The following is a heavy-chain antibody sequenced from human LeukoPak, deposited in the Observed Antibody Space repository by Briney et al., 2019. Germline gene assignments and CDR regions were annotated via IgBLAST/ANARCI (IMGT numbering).Heavy chain of an antibody. V-gene: IGHV4-34*01. Sequence: SETLSLTCAVYGGSFSGYYWSWIRQPPGKGLEWIGEINHSGSTNYNPSLKSRVTISVDTSKNQFSLRLSSVTAADTAVYYCASEMYSSSWYAYYFDYWGQGTLVTVSS. CDR3: ASEMYSSSWYAYYFDY. CDR2: INHSGST. CDR1: GGSFSGYY. J-gene: IGHJ4*02. D-gene: IGHD6-13*01.